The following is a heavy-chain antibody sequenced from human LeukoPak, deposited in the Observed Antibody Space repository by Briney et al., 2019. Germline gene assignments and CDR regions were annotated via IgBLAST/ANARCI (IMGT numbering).Heavy chain of an antibody. J-gene: IGHJ6*02. D-gene: IGHD2-8*01. CDR2: IYYSGST. CDR1: GGSISSSSYY. V-gene: IGHV4-39*01. CDR3: ARQDGGCTNGVCYPAGYYYYYGMDV. Sequence: SETLSLTCTVSGGSISSSSYYWGWIRQPPGKGLEWIGSIYYSGSTYYNPSLKSRVTISVDTSKNQFSLKLSSVTAADTAVYYCARQDGGCTNGVCYPAGYYYYYGMDVWGQGTTVTVSS.